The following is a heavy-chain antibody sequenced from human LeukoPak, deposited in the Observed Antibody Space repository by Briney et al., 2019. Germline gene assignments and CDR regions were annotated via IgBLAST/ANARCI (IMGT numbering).Heavy chain of an antibody. CDR1: GYTFTSYC. D-gene: IGHD1-26*01. J-gene: IGHJ4*02. CDR2: INPSGGTT. Sequence: ASVKVSCEASGYTFTSYCIHWVRQAPGQGLEWMGIINPSGGTTVYAQNFQGRVIMTRDTSTSTVHMDLSSLRSEDAAVYYCAREPRPVGATSFGYYFDYWGQGTLVTVSS. CDR3: AREPRPVGATSFGYYFDY. V-gene: IGHV1-46*01.